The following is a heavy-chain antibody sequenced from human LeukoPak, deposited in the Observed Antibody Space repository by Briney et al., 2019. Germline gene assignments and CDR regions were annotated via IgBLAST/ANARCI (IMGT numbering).Heavy chain of an antibody. V-gene: IGHV3-23*01. CDR3: VGPYMTDVLHYHSMDV. D-gene: IGHD2-2*02. Sequence: GGSLGLSCAASGFTFSSYAMSWVRQAPGKGLEWVSAISGSGGSTYYADSVKGRFTISRDKSKNTVYLQMNSLRAEDTAVYYCVGPYMTDVLHYHSMDVWGHGTTVIVSS. CDR1: GFTFSSYA. J-gene: IGHJ6*02. CDR2: ISGSGGST.